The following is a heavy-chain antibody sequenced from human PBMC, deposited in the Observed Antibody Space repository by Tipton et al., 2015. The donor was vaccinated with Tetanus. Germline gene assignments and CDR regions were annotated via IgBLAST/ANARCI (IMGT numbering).Heavy chain of an antibody. D-gene: IGHD6-13*01. CDR1: GGSISSSSYY. CDR2: IYYSGST. J-gene: IGHJ6*02. Sequence: TLSLTCTVSGGSISSSSYYWGWIRQPPGKGLEWIGSIYYSGSTYYNPSLKSRVTISVDTSKNQFSLKLSSVTAADTAVYYCARLVPYSSSWTDYYGMDVWGQGTTVTVSS. V-gene: IGHV4-39*01. CDR3: ARLVPYSSSWTDYYGMDV.